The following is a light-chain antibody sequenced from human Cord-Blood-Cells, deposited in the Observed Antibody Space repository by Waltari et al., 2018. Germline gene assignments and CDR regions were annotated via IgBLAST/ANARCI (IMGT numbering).Light chain of an antibody. Sequence: DIQLTQSPSFLSASVGDRVTITCRASQGISSYLAWYQQKPGKAPKLLIYAESTLQSGVPSRFSGSGSGTEFTLTISSLQPEDFATYYCQQLNSYPRTFGQGTKVEIK. J-gene: IGKJ1*01. CDR3: QQLNSYPRT. CDR2: AES. V-gene: IGKV1-9*01. CDR1: QGISSY.